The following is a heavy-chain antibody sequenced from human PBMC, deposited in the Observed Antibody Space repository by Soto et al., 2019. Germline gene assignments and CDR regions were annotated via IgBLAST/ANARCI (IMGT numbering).Heavy chain of an antibody. V-gene: IGHV3-30-3*01. Sequence: GGSLRLSCAASGFTFSSYGMHWVRQAPGKGLEWVAVISYDGSNKYYADSVKGRFTISRDNSKNTLYLQMNSLRAEDTAVYYCARDFPPGSWTMTVLFSATYGMDVWGQGSPVTVSS. CDR3: ARDFPPGSWTMTVLFSATYGMDV. CDR1: GFTFSSYG. J-gene: IGHJ6*02. D-gene: IGHD3-22*01. CDR2: ISYDGSNK.